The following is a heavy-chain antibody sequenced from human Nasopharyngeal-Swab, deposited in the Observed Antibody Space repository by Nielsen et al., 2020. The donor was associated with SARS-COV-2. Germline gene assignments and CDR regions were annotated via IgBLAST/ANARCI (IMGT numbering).Heavy chain of an antibody. V-gene: IGHV3-7*01. CDR1: GFTFSSLW. CDR3: ARDLELLTNYYALDY. Sequence: GGSLRLSCAASGFTFSSLWMSWVRQVPGKGLEWVADIHPDGSEKFYVDSVKGRFTISRDNAKNSMSLQMNSLRDEDTAVYYCARDLELLTNYYALDYWGQGTLVTVSS. D-gene: IGHD3-9*01. CDR2: IHPDGSEK. J-gene: IGHJ4*02.